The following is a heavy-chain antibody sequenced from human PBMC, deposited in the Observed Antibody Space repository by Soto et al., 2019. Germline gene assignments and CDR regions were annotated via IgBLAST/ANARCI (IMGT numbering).Heavy chain of an antibody. CDR3: ARGIEKFRFWGGYSMDV. V-gene: IGHV3-33*01. J-gene: IGHJ6*03. Sequence: QVQLVESGGGVVQPGRSLRLSCAASGFTFSSYGMHWVRQAPGKGLEWVAVMWYDGSAKYYADSVKGRFTISRDNSKNTLHLQMNSLRAENAAVYYRARGIEKFRFWGGYSMDVWGKGTTVTVSS. CDR1: GFTFSSYG. CDR2: MWYDGSAK. D-gene: IGHD7-27*01.